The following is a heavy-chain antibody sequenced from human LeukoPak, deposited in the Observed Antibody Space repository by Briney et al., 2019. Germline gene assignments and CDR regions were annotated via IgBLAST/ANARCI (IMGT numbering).Heavy chain of an antibody. V-gene: IGHV4-4*09. D-gene: IGHD3/OR15-3a*01. CDR3: ARRGLGAFDI. Sequence: SETLSLTCTVSGGSISSYYWSWIRQPPGKGLEWTGYIYTSGSTNYNPSLKSRVTISVDTSKNQFSLKLSSVTAADTAVYYCARRGLGAFDIWGQGTMVTVSS. CDR1: GGSISSYY. J-gene: IGHJ3*02. CDR2: IYTSGST.